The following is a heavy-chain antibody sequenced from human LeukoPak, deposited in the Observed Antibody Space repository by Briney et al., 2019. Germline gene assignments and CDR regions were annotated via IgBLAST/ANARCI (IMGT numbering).Heavy chain of an antibody. CDR1: GYTFTSYY. J-gene: IGHJ6*02. V-gene: IGHV1-18*04. D-gene: IGHD3-3*01. Sequence: ASVKVSCKASGYTFTSYYMHWVRQAPGQGLEWMGRISAFNGDTKYAQKFQGRVTMTTDTSTSTAYMDLRSLRSDDTAVYYCARLIHYDFWSGFYKGMDVWGQGTTVTVSS. CDR2: ISAFNGDT. CDR3: ARLIHYDFWSGFYKGMDV.